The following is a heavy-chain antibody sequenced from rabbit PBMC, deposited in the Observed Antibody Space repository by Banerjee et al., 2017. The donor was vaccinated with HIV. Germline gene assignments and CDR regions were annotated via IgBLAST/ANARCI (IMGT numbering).Heavy chain of an antibody. J-gene: IGHJ6*01. Sequence: QSLEESGGGLVKPGGTMTLTCTVSGFSFSIDYFPCWVRQAPGKGLEWIACIYAGISTNTYYANWAKGRFTISKTSSTTVTLQMTSLTAADTATYFCARDTGTSFSSYGMDLWGPGTLVTVS. CDR2: IYAGISTNT. D-gene: IGHD8-1*01. V-gene: IGHV1S40*01. CDR1: GFSFSIDYF. CDR3: ARDTGTSFSSYGMDL.